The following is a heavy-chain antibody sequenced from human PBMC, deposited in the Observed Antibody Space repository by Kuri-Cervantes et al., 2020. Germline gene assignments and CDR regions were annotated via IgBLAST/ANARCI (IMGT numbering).Heavy chain of an antibody. D-gene: IGHD6-6*01. CDR3: ARDLAAPRRNHDAFDI. CDR2: IYHSGST. CDR1: GYSISSGYY. Sequence: GSLRLSCAVSGYSISSGYYWGWIRQPPGKGLEWIGSIYHSGSTYYNPSLKSRVTISVDTSKNQFSLKLSSVTAADTAVYYCARDLAAPRRNHDAFDIWGQGTMVTVSS. J-gene: IGHJ3*02. V-gene: IGHV4-38-2*02.